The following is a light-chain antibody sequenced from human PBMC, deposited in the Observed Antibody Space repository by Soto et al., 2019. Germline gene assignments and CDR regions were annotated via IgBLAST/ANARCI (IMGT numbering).Light chain of an antibody. V-gene: IGKV3-20*01. CDR2: GAS. CDR1: QSVSSSY. Sequence: EIVLTQSPGTLSLSPGERATLSCRASQSVSSSYLAWYQQKPGQAPRLLIYGASSRATGIPDRISGSGSGTDFTLTISRLEPEDFAVYYCQQYGSSPKFGQGTKVDIK. CDR3: QQYGSSPK. J-gene: IGKJ1*01.